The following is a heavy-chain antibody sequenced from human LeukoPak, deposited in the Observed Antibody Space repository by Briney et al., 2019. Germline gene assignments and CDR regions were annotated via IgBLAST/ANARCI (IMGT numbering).Heavy chain of an antibody. J-gene: IGHJ4*02. V-gene: IGHV3-48*01. CDR3: ARDGYSNGDY. CDR2: ISIGSSTI. CDR1: GFTFSRYW. D-gene: IGHD5-12*01. Sequence: GGSLRLSCAASGFTFSRYWMSWVRQAPGKGLEWVSYISIGSSTIFYADSVQGRFTISRDNAKNSLYLQMSSLRAEDTAVYYCARDGYSNGDYWGQGTLVTVSS.